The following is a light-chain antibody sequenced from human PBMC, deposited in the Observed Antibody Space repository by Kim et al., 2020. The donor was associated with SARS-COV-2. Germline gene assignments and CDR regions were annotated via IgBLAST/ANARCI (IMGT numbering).Light chain of an antibody. Sequence: GVTISCSGSSYNIGSNYVYWYQQLPGTAPKLLIYRNNQRPSGVPDRFSGSKSGTSASLAISGLRSEDEADYYCAAWDDSLSGLYVFGTGTKVTVL. CDR2: RNN. J-gene: IGLJ1*01. V-gene: IGLV1-47*01. CDR1: SYNIGSNY. CDR3: AAWDDSLSGLYV.